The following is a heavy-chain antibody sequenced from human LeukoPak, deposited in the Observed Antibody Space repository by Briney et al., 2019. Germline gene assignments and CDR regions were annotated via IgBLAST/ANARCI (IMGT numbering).Heavy chain of an antibody. CDR2: IYPGDSDT. CDR3: ARRILAAGQYFDY. Sequence: GESLKISCKGSGYSFTSYWIGWVRQMPGKGLEWMGIIYPGDSDTRYSPSFQGQVTISADKSISTAYLQWSSLKASDTAMYHCARRILAAGQYFDYWGQGTLVTVSS. V-gene: IGHV5-51*01. D-gene: IGHD6-13*01. CDR1: GYSFTSYW. J-gene: IGHJ4*02.